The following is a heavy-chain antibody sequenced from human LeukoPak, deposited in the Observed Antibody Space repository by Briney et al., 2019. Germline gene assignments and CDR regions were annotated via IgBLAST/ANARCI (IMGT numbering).Heavy chain of an antibody. V-gene: IGHV1-18*01. D-gene: IGHD6-13*01. J-gene: IGHJ6*02. CDR3: ASTSGYSSSWYSSWFYYYGMDV. Sequence: ASVKVSCKASGYTFTSYGISWVRQAPGQGLEWMGWISAYNGNTNYAQKLQGRVTMTTDTSTSTAYMELRSLRSEDTAVYYWASTSGYSSSWYSSWFYYYGMDVWGQGTTVTVSS. CDR1: GYTFTSYG. CDR2: ISAYNGNT.